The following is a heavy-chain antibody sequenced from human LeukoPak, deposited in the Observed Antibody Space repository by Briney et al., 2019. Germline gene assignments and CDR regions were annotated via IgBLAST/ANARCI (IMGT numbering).Heavy chain of an antibody. CDR2: ISGSGAST. CDR3: AKARWELLLLIDY. J-gene: IGHJ4*02. V-gene: IGHV3-23*01. CDR1: GFTFSNYA. Sequence: GGSLRLSCAASGFTFSNYAMSWVRQAPGKGLEWVSGISGSGASTYYPDSMKGRFTISRDNSKNTLYLQMNSLRAEDTAVYYCAKARWELLLLIDYWGQGTLVTVSS. D-gene: IGHD1-26*01.